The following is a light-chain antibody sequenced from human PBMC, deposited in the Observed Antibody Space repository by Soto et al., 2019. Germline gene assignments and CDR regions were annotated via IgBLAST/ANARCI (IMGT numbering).Light chain of an antibody. CDR1: QSISNS. CDR3: QQRSEWPRT. CDR2: DAS. J-gene: IGKJ1*01. Sequence: EIVLTQSPATLSLSPGERANLSCRASQSISNSLAWYQQKPGQAPRLLIYDASSRATGFPARFSGSGSGTDFTLTIGSLEPEDFAVYYCQQRSEWPRTFGQGTKVEMK. V-gene: IGKV3-11*01.